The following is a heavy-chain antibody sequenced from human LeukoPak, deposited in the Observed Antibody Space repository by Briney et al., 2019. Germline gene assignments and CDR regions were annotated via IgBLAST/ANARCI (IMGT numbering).Heavy chain of an antibody. CDR3: AASPDYYDSSSYSYYFDY. CDR2: IVVGSGNT. Sequence: SVKVSCKASGFTFTSSAVQWVRQARGQRLEWIGWIVVGSGNTNYAQKFQERAIITRDMSTRTAYMELSSLRSEDTAVYYCAASPDYYDSSSYSYYFDYWGQGALVTVSS. V-gene: IGHV1-58*01. J-gene: IGHJ4*02. CDR1: GFTFTSSA. D-gene: IGHD3-22*01.